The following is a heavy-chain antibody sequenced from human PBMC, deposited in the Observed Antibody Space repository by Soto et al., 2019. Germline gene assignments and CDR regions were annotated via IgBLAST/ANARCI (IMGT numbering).Heavy chain of an antibody. CDR2: IYHGGST. CDR3: ARGSRYCSGGPCYRDLDV. Sequence: QVQLQESGPGLVKPSGTLSLTCAVSSGSISSTNWWSWVRQPPGKGLEWIGEIYHGGSTNYNPSLKSRVTISVDKSKNYFSLELSSVTAADTAVYYCARGSRYCSGGPCYRDLDVWGKGTTVTVSS. V-gene: IGHV4-4*02. J-gene: IGHJ6*04. CDR1: SGSISSTNW. D-gene: IGHD2-15*01.